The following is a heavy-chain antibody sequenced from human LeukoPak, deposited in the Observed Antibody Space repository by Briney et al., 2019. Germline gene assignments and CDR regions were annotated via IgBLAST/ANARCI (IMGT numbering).Heavy chain of an antibody. CDR2: IYHSGIT. D-gene: IGHD6-13*01. CDR3: ARVASSWYRAFDI. Sequence: SDTLSLTCTVSGYSISSGYYWGWIRQPPGKGLEWIGSIYHSGITYYNPSLKSRVTISADTSKNQFSLKLSSVTAADTAVYYCARVASSWYRAFDIWGQGTMVTVSS. CDR1: GYSISSGYY. V-gene: IGHV4-38-2*02. J-gene: IGHJ3*02.